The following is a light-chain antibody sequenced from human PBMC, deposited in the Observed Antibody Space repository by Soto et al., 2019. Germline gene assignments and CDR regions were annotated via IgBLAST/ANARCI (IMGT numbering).Light chain of an antibody. CDR2: GSS. J-gene: IGKJ4*01. V-gene: IGKV3-20*01. Sequence: VLTQSPGTLSLSPGQRATLSCRANQNIRSNYVAWYQQKPGQAPRLLIFGSSSTATGIPDRFSASGSGTDFTLTISRLEPEDFAVYYCQQYGYEPLTFGGGTKVDIK. CDR3: QQYGYEPLT. CDR1: QNIRSNY.